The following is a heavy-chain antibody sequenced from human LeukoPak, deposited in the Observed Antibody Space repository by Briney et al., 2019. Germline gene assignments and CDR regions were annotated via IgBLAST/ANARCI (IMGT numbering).Heavy chain of an antibody. J-gene: IGHJ4*02. CDR1: GGSFSGYY. D-gene: IGHD3-22*01. Sequence: KSSETLSLTCAVYGGSFSGYYWSWIRQPPGKGLEWIGEINHSGSTNYNPSLKSRVTISVDTSKNQFSLKLSSVTAADTAVYYCARGYDSSAYYPFNYWGQGTLVTVSS. CDR3: ARGYDSSAYYPFNY. CDR2: INHSGST. V-gene: IGHV4-34*01.